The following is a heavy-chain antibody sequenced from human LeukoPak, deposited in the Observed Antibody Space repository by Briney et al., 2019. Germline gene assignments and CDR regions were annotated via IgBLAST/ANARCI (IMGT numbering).Heavy chain of an antibody. CDR2: IYYSGST. CDR3: ARDYCSSTSCNTFDI. J-gene: IGHJ3*02. V-gene: IGHV4-61*01. Sequence: SETLSLTCTVSGGSFSSGSYYWSWIRQPRGRGLEWIVYIYYSGSTNYNPSLKSRVTISVDTSKNQFSLKLSSVTAADTAVYYCARDYCSSTSCNTFDIWGQGAMVTVSS. CDR1: GGSFSSGSYY. D-gene: IGHD2-2*01.